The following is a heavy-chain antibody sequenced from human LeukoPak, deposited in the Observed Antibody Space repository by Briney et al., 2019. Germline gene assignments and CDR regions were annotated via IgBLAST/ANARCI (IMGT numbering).Heavy chain of an antibody. CDR1: GGTISSGSYY. CDR2: IYTSGST. J-gene: IGHJ5*02. Sequence: SETLSLTCTVSGGTISSGSYYWSWLRQPAGKGLEWIGRIYTSGSTNYNPSLKSRVTISVDTSKNQFSLKLSSVTAADTAVYYCARISFDCSTSCYLWFDPWGQGTLVTVCS. CDR3: ARISFDCSTSCYLWFDP. D-gene: IGHD2-2*01. V-gene: IGHV4-61*02.